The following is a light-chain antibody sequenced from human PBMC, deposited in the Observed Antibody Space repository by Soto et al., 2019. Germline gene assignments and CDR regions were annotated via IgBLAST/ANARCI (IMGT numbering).Light chain of an antibody. V-gene: IGKV3-20*01. CDR2: DAS. Sequence: EIVLTQSPATLALSAGERATLSCRASQTVSSYLLWYQQKRGQAPRLLIYDASTRATGIPDRFSGSGSGTDFTLTVSRLEPEDFAVYYCQQYGSSGTFGQGTKVDIK. CDR1: QTVSSY. J-gene: IGKJ1*01. CDR3: QQYGSSGT.